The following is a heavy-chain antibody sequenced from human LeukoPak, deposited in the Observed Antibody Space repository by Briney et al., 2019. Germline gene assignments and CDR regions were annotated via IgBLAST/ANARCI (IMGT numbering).Heavy chain of an antibody. Sequence: ASVKVSCKASGYSFTGYYMHWVRQAPGQGLEWMGWINPNSGGTNYAQKFQGRVTMTEDTSTDTAYMELSSLRSEDTAVYYCATATVPNYYDSSGYHWFDPWGQGTLVTVSS. CDR2: INPNSGGT. CDR1: GYSFTGYY. D-gene: IGHD3-22*01. CDR3: ATATVPNYYDSSGYHWFDP. J-gene: IGHJ5*02. V-gene: IGHV1-2*02.